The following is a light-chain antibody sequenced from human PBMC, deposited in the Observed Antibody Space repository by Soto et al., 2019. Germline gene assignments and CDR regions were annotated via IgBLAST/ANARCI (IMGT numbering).Light chain of an antibody. J-gene: IGKJ4*01. CDR2: GPS. CDR3: QQYNNWPLS. V-gene: IGKV3-15*01. Sequence: EIVMTQSPATLSVSPGERDTLSCRASQSVSSNLAWYQQKPGQAPRLLIDGPSTRATGIPARFSGSGSGTEFTLTISSLQSEDVAFYYGQQYNNWPLSFGGGTKVDI. CDR1: QSVSSN.